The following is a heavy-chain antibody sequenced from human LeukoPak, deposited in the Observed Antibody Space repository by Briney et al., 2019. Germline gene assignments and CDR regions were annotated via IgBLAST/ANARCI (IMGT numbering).Heavy chain of an antibody. CDR3: ARTMVRGKGLSCFDY. CDR2: IKEDGSEE. V-gene: IGHV3-7*01. D-gene: IGHD3-10*01. Sequence: GGSLRLSCVVSGFTFSRYWMSWVRQAPGKGLEWAAIIKEDGSEEYYVDSVKGRFTISRDNAKNSLYLQMNSLRAEDTAVYYCARTMVRGKGLSCFDYWGQGTLVTVSS. J-gene: IGHJ4*02. CDR1: GFTFSRYW.